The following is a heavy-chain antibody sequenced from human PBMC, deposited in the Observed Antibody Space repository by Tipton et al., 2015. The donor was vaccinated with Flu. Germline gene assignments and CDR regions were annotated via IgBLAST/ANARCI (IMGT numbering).Heavy chain of an antibody. D-gene: IGHD5-24*01. CDR1: DGAVTSGSYY. J-gene: IGHJ4*02. CDR3: VRTKDGYTLSNFVY. Sequence: TLSLTCAVSDGAVTSGSYYWTWIRQHPEKGLEWIGHIDYSGTPEYNPSLNSRVTISVDESKNQFSLRLTSVTAADTAVYYCVRTKDGYTLSNFVYWGQGTLVTVSS. CDR2: IDYSGTP. V-gene: IGHV4-31*11.